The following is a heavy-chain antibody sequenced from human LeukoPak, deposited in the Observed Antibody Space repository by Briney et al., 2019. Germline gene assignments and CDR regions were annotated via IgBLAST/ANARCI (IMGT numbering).Heavy chain of an antibody. D-gene: IGHD6-19*01. CDR3: ARHSSGWYEGIDY. J-gene: IGHJ4*02. CDR2: IYYSGST. CDR1: GGSISSSSYY. Sequence: PSETLSLTCTVSGGSISSSSYYWGWIRQPPGKGLEWIGSIYYSGSTYYNPSLKSRVTISVDTSKNQFSLKLSSVTAADTAVYYCARHSSGWYEGIDYWGQGTLVTVSS. V-gene: IGHV4-39*01.